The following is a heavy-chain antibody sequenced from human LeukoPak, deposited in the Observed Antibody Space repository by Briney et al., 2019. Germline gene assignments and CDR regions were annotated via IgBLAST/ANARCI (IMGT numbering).Heavy chain of an antibody. CDR2: LSYDGSNK. D-gene: IGHD3-16*02. CDR3: AKGLTFGGVIAPFDY. Sequence: GGSLRLSCAASGFTFSSYSMNWVRQAPGKGLEWVAVLSYDGSNKYYADSVKGRFTISRDNSKNTLYLQMNSLRAEDTAVHYCAKGLTFGGVIAPFDYWGQGTLVTVSS. V-gene: IGHV3-30*18. CDR1: GFTFSSYS. J-gene: IGHJ4*02.